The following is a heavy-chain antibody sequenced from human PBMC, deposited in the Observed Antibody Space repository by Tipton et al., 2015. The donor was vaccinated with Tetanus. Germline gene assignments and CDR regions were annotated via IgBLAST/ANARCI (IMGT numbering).Heavy chain of an antibody. CDR1: GLTFSSYA. J-gene: IGHJ4*02. D-gene: IGHD5/OR15-5a*01. V-gene: IGHV3-23*01. CDR3: AKDGCFSVGCLGSDY. Sequence: SLRLSCVASGLTFSSYAMNWVRQAPGKGLEWVSAISGSDGSTYYADFVRGRFTISRDNSKNTLYLQMNSLRAEDTAVYYCAKDGCFSVGCLGSDYWGQGNLVTVSS. CDR2: ISGSDGST.